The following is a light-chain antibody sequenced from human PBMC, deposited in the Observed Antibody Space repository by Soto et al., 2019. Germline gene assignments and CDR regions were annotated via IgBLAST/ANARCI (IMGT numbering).Light chain of an antibody. CDR3: IQTLQAPYS. CDR1: QSLRHHNGYYY. J-gene: IGKJ2*01. V-gene: IGKV2-28*01. CDR2: LGS. Sequence: DIVMTQSPLSLPVTPGEPASISCRSSQSLRHHNGYYYLDWYLQKPGQSPQVLIYLGSNRASGVPDRVSGSGSGTVYTLKISRVEAEDVGVYYCIQTLQAPYSFGQGTKLAIK.